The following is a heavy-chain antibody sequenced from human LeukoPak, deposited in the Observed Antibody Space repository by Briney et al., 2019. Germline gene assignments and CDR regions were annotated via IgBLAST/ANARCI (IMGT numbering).Heavy chain of an antibody. CDR2: IKPDGTTT. J-gene: IGHJ4*02. D-gene: IGHD3-22*01. Sequence: PGGALRLSCAASGFTFRTFWMYWGRQGPGEGLGWGSRIKPDGTTTTYGDSVKGRFTISRDNAKNTLGLQMNSLRAEDTAVYYCARGRFYYDPPGYWGQGTLVTVSS. CDR3: ARGRFYYDPPGY. CDR1: GFTFRTFW. V-gene: IGHV3-74*01.